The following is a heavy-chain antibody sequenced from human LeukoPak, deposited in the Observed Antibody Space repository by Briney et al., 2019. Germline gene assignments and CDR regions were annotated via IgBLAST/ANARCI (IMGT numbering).Heavy chain of an antibody. CDR2: IYYSGST. D-gene: IGHD6-6*01. CDR3: AGLGVEIAARDRNYYYYYMDV. J-gene: IGHJ6*03. Sequence: PSETLSLTCTVSGGSISSSSYYWGWIRQPPGKGLEWIGSIYYSGSTYYNPSLKSRVTISVDTSKNQFSLKLSSVTAADTAVYYCAGLGVEIAARDRNYYYYYMDVWGKGTTVTVSS. V-gene: IGHV4-39*01. CDR1: GGSISSSSYY.